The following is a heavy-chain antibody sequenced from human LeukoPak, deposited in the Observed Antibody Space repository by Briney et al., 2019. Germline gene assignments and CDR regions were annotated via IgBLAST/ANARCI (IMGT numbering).Heavy chain of an antibody. Sequence: GGSLRLSCAASGFTFSSYGMHWVRQAPGKGLEWVAVICYDGSNKYYADSVKGRFTISRDDSKNTLYLQMNSLRAEDTAVYYCARYSGYYLSYFDYWGQGTLVTVSS. CDR3: ARYSGYYLSYFDY. J-gene: IGHJ4*02. D-gene: IGHD3-22*01. CDR2: ICYDGSNK. V-gene: IGHV3-33*01. CDR1: GFTFSSYG.